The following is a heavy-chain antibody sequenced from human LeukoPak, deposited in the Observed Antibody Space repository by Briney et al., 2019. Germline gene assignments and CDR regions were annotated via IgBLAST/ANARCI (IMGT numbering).Heavy chain of an antibody. CDR2: IYYSGST. V-gene: IGHV4-30-4*01. Sequence: SETLSLTCTVSGGSISSGDYYWSWIRQPPGKGLEWIGYIYYSGSTYYNPSLKSRVTISVDTSKNQFSLKLGSVTAADTAVYYCAREAVTRYYYYYGMDVWGQGTTVTVSS. CDR3: AREAVTRYYYYYGMDV. D-gene: IGHD4-11*01. J-gene: IGHJ6*02. CDR1: GGSISSGDYY.